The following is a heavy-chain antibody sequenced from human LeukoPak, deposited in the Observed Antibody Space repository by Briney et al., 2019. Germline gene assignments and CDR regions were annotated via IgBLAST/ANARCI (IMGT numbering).Heavy chain of an antibody. CDR3: AKNERRFGPNDY. Sequence: PGGSLRLSCAASGFTFSDYYMSWIRQAPGKGLEWVSYISSSGSTIYYADSVKGRFTISRDNAKNSLYLQMNSLRAEHTAVYYCAKNERRFGPNDYWGQGTLVTVSS. CDR2: ISSSGSTI. J-gene: IGHJ4*02. V-gene: IGHV3-11*01. CDR1: GFTFSDYY. D-gene: IGHD3-10*01.